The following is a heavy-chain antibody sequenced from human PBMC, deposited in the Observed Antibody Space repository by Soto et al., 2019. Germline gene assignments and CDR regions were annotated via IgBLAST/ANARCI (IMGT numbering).Heavy chain of an antibody. D-gene: IGHD2-15*01. CDR1: GGSISSKSYS. CDR3: AKLAGYCSGNSCHGDYAMDV. J-gene: IGHJ6*02. Sequence: QLQLQESGPGLLKPSETLSLTCSVSGGSISSKSYSWGWIRQPPGKGLEWIGTFYYSENTYYNPSLKSRVTISVETSKNQFSLKLSSVTAADTAVYYCAKLAGYCSGNSCHGDYAMDVWGQGTTVTVSS. V-gene: IGHV4-39*01. CDR2: FYYSENT.